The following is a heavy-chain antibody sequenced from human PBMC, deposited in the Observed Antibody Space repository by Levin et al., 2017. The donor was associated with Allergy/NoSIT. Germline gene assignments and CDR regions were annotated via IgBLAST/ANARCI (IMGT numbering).Heavy chain of an antibody. CDR2: ISYDGSNK. Sequence: GGSLRLSCAASGFTFSSYAMHWVRQAPGKGLEWVAVISYDGSNKYYADSVKGRFTISRDNSKNTLYLQMNSLRAKDTAVYYCARAQNYWGQGTLVTVSS. J-gene: IGHJ4*02. CDR1: GFTFSSYA. V-gene: IGHV3-30-3*01. CDR3: ARAQNY.